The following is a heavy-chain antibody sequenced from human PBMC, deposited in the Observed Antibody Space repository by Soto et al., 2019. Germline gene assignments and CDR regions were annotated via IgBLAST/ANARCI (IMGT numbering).Heavy chain of an antibody. J-gene: IGHJ4*02. CDR1: GGTFSSYA. V-gene: IGHV1-69*12. Sequence: QVQLVQSGAEVKKPGSSVKVSCKASGGTFSSYAISWVRQAPGQGLEWMGGIIPIFGTANYAQKFQGRVPITADESTSTASLELSGLRSEDTAVYYCASNHSVWGSYRYTVGDYWGQGTLVTVSS. CDR3: ASNHSVWGSYRYTVGDY. CDR2: IIPIFGTA. D-gene: IGHD3-16*02.